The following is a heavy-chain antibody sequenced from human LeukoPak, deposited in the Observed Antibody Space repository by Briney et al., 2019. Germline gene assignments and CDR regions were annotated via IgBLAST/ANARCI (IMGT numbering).Heavy chain of an antibody. CDR1: GFTFSSYS. CDR3: ARFGLSDAFDI. CDR2: ISSSSSYI. D-gene: IGHD3-10*01. Sequence: PGGSLRLSCAASGFTFSSYSMKWVRQAPGKGLEWVSSISSSSSYIYYADSVKGRFTISRDNAKNSLYLQMNSLRAEDTAVYYCARFGLSDAFDIWGQGTMVTVSS. V-gene: IGHV3-21*01. J-gene: IGHJ3*02.